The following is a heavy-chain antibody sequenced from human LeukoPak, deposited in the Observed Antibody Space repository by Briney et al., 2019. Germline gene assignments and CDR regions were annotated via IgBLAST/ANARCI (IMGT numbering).Heavy chain of an antibody. D-gene: IGHD6-19*01. CDR2: INHSGST. J-gene: IGHJ3*02. CDR3: ARNGWVAARSLGAFDI. Sequence: PSETLSLTCAVYGGSFSGYYWSWIRQPPGKGLEWIGEINHSGSTNYNPSLKSRVTISVDTSKNQFSLKLSSVTAADTAVYYCARNGWVAARSLGAFDIWGQGTMVTVSS. V-gene: IGHV4-34*01. CDR1: GGSFSGYY.